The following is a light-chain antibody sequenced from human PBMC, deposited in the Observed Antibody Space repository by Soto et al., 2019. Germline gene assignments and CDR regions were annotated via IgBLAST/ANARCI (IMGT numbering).Light chain of an antibody. CDR3: QQYSGYSKT. CDR1: QSISSW. Sequence: DIQMTQPPSTLSASVGDRVTITCRASQSISSWLAWYQQKPGKAPKLLIYKASSLESGVPSRFSGSGSGTEFTLTISSLQPDDFATYYCQQYSGYSKTFGQGTKVEIK. V-gene: IGKV1-5*03. J-gene: IGKJ1*01. CDR2: KAS.